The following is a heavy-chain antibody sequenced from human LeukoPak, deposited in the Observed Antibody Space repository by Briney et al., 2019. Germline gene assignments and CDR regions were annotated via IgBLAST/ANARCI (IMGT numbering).Heavy chain of an antibody. V-gene: IGHV1-69*05. CDR3: ARDTVRGQLGAFDI. J-gene: IGHJ3*02. CDR1: GGTFSSYA. Sequence: SVKVSCKASGGTFSSYAISWVRQAPGHGLEWMGRIIHIFGTANYAQKFQGRVTITTDESTSTAYMELSSLRSEDTAVYYCARDTVRGQLGAFDIWGQGTMVTVSS. D-gene: IGHD6-13*01. CDR2: IIHIFGTA.